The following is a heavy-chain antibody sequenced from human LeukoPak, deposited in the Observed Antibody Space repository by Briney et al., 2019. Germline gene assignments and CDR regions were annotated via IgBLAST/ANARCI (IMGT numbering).Heavy chain of an antibody. V-gene: IGHV3-30-3*01. J-gene: IGHJ4*02. D-gene: IGHD6-19*01. Sequence: GGSLRLSCVASRFSFSTYAMHWVRQAPGKGLEWVALTSYDGSNKSYGDSVKGRFTISRDNAKNSVYLQMNSLRPDDTAFYYCAKAMISSGWYAADYWGQGTLVTVSS. CDR1: RFSFSTYA. CDR2: TSYDGSNK. CDR3: AKAMISSGWYAADY.